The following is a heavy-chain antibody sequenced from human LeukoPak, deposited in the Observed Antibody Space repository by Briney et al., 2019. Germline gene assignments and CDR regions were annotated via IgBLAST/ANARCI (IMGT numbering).Heavy chain of an antibody. CDR3: AGVSSGYYLYYYYYYMDV. Sequence: GGSLRLSCAASGFTVSSNYMSWVRQAPGKGLEWVSVIYSGGSTYYADSVKGRFTISRDNSKNTLYLQMNSLRAEDTAVYYCAGVSSGYYLYYYYYYMDVWGKGTTVTVSS. V-gene: IGHV3-53*01. CDR2: IYSGGST. J-gene: IGHJ6*03. CDR1: GFTVSSNY. D-gene: IGHD3-22*01.